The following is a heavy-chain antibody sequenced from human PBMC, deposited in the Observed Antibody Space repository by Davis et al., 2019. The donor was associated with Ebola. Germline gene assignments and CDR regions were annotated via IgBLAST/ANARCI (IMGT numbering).Heavy chain of an antibody. CDR3: ARESEGGTVGSNIASRGAED. J-gene: IGHJ4*02. CDR1: GFTLTGRW. Sequence: PGGSLRLSCVGSGFTLTGRWMHWVRQAPGKGLEWVSSITRSSDYIYYAASVKGRFTISRDNAKNSLYLQMNSLRAEDTAVYYCARESEGGTVGSNIASRGAEDWGQGTLVTVSS. D-gene: IGHD6-6*01. CDR2: ITRSSDYI. V-gene: IGHV3-21*01.